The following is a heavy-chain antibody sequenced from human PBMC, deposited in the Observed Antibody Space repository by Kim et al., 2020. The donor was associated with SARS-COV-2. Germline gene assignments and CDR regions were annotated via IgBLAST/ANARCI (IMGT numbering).Heavy chain of an antibody. J-gene: IGHJ5*02. CDR3: AKAGIKVLRFLEWRGNWFDP. CDR1: GFTFSSYA. D-gene: IGHD3-3*01. CDR2: ISGSGGST. Sequence: GGSLRLSCAASGFTFSSYAMSWVRQAPRKGLEWVSAISGSGGSTYYADSVKGRFTISRDNSKNTLYLQMNSLRAEDTAVYYCAKAGIKVLRFLEWRGNWFDPWGQGTLVTVSS. V-gene: IGHV3-23*01.